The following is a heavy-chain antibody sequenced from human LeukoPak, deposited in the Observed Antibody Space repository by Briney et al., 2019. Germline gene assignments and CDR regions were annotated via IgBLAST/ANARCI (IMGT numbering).Heavy chain of an antibody. J-gene: IGHJ4*02. Sequence: GGSLRLSCAASGFTFSSYAMSWVRQSPSKGLEWVSSFSGSVTGRGGTTYYADSVKGRFTISRDNSKNTVYLQMNSLRAEDTAVYYCAKVYGGNSVEERGFDYWDQGTLVTVSS. V-gene: IGHV3-23*01. CDR1: GFTFSSYA. D-gene: IGHD4-23*01. CDR3: AKVYGGNSVEERGFDY. CDR2: FSGSVTGRGGTT.